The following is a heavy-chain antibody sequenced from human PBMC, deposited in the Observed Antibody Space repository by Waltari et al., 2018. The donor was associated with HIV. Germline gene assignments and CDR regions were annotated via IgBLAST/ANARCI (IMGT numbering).Heavy chain of an antibody. CDR3: AGARYSRHPFES. CDR1: GFSFLGDY. D-gene: IGHD5-12*01. Sequence: QVHMVQSGAEVKKPGASVKISCKVSGFSFLGDYIHWMRQAPGQGLEWMGRIDPSGGSTTNSQKFQGRVSMTRDKPSSTVYLEFSSLRSDDTALYFCAGARYSRHPFESWGQGTLITVS. CDR2: IDPSGGST. J-gene: IGHJ4*02. V-gene: IGHV1-46*01.